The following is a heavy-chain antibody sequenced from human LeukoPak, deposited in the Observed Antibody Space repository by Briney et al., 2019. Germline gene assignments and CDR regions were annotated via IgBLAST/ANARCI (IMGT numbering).Heavy chain of an antibody. Sequence: SETLSLTCTVSGGSISSGGYYWSWIRQHPGKGLEWIGYIYYSGSTYYNPSLKSRVTISVDTSKNQLSLKLSSVTAADTAVYYCARRGYVGVDYWGQGTLVTVSS. V-gene: IGHV4-31*03. CDR1: GGSISSGGYY. J-gene: IGHJ4*02. CDR2: IYYSGST. D-gene: IGHD5-12*01. CDR3: ARRGYVGVDY.